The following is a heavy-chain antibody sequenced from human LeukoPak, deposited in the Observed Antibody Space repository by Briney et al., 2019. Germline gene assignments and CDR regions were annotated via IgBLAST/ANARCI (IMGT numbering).Heavy chain of an antibody. CDR3: AKDWYYDFWSGYSYFDY. D-gene: IGHD3-3*01. CDR2: ISGSGGST. J-gene: IGHJ4*02. V-gene: IGHV3-23*01. Sequence: GGSLRLSCAASGGTFSSYAMSWVRQAPGKGLEWVSAISGSGGSTYYADSVKGRFTISRDNSKNTLYLQMNSLRAEDTAVYYCAKDWYYDFWSGYSYFDYWGQGTLVTVSS. CDR1: GGTFSSYA.